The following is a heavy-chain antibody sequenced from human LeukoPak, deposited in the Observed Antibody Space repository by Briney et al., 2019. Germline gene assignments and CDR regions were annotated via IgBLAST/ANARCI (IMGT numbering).Heavy chain of an antibody. CDR1: GFTFSSYS. Sequence: PGGSLRLSCAASGFTFSSYSMNWVRQAPGKGLEWVSSISSSSSYIYYADSVKGRFTISRDNAKNSLYLQMNSLRAEDTAVYYCASGPYYYDSSGYSHNYWGQGTLVTVSS. D-gene: IGHD3-22*01. J-gene: IGHJ4*02. CDR2: ISSSSSYI. CDR3: ASGPYYYDSSGYSHNY. V-gene: IGHV3-21*01.